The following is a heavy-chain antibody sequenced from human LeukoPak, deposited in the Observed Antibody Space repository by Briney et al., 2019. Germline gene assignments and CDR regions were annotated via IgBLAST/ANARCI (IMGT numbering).Heavy chain of an antibody. V-gene: IGHV3-53*01. J-gene: IGHJ4*02. CDR3: AKDLLQFMITFGGVIVSPLDY. CDR1: GFTVSSNY. Sequence: PGGSLRLSCAASGFTVSSNYMSWVRQAPGKGLEWVSVIYSGGSTYYADSVKGRFTISRDNSKNTLYLQMNSLRAEDTAVYYCAKDLLQFMITFGGVIVSPLDYWGQGTLVTVSS. CDR2: IYSGGST. D-gene: IGHD3-16*02.